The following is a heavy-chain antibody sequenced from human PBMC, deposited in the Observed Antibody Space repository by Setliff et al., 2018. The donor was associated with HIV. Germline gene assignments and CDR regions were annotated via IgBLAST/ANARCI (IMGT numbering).Heavy chain of an antibody. Sequence: GASVKVSCKASGYTFTSYGISWVRQAPGQGLEWMGWISASSDNTNYAQKFQGRVTLTTDTSTNTVYMELSSLTSDDTAVYFCARGSMSMVMFILVSAFDIWGQGTLVTV. CDR2: ISASSDNT. CDR3: ARGSMSMVMFILVSAFDI. D-gene: IGHD2-21*01. V-gene: IGHV1-18*01. CDR1: GYTFTSYG. J-gene: IGHJ3*02.